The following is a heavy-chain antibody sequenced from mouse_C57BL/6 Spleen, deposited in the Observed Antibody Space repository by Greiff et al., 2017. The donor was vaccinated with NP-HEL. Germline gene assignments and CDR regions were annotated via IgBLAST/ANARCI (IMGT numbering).Heavy chain of an antibody. J-gene: IGHJ3*01. Sequence: EVQLVESGGDLVKPGGSLKLSCAASGFTFSSSGMSWVRQTPDKGLEWVATISTGGSYTYYPDRLKGRCTLSTDNAKNTQYLQMSSLKSEDAAMYYYCRFRADYDRTGFAYWGQGTLVTVSA. CDR3: CRFRADYDRTGFAY. CDR1: GFTFSSSG. V-gene: IGHV5-6*01. D-gene: IGHD2-4*01. CDR2: ISTGGSYT.